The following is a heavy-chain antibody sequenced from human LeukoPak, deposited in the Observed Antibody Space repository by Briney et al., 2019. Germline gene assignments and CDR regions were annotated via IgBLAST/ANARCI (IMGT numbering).Heavy chain of an antibody. J-gene: IGHJ4*02. D-gene: IGHD6-19*01. CDR1: GGSMSPYH. CDR2: IYYSGST. CDR3: ARSSGWYGVNPHDY. Sequence: SETLSLTCTVSGGSMSPYHWGWIRQPPGKGLEWTGYIYYSGSTNYNPSLNSRVTISVDTSKNQFSLRLSSVTAADTAIYYCARSSGWYGVNPHDYWGQGTLVTVSS. V-gene: IGHV4-59*08.